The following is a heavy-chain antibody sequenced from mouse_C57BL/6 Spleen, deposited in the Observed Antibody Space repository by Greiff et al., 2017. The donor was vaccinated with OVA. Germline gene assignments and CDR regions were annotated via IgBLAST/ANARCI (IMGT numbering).Heavy chain of an antibody. CDR2: INPNNGGT. J-gene: IGHJ2*01. CDR1: GYTFTDYN. V-gene: IGHV1-22*01. Sequence: EVKLVESGPELVKPGASVKMSCKASGYTFTDYNMHWVKQSHGKSLEWIGYINPNNGGTSYNPKFKGKATLTVNKSSSTAYMELRSLTSEDSAVYYCARWDGTFDYWGQGTTLTVSS. D-gene: IGHD4-1*01. CDR3: ARWDGTFDY.